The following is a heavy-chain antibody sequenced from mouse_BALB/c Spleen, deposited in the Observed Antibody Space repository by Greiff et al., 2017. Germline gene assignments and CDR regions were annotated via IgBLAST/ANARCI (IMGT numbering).Heavy chain of an antibody. Sequence: QVQLKESGPGLVAPSQSLSITSTVSGFSLTSYVVHGVRQPPGKGLEWLGVIWAGGSTNYNSALMSRLSISKDNSKSQVFLKMNSLQTDDTAMYYCAREKYGNYPYYFDYWGQGTTLTVSS. CDR2: IWAGGST. D-gene: IGHD2-10*02. CDR3: AREKYGNYPYYFDY. CDR1: GFSLTSYV. J-gene: IGHJ2*01. V-gene: IGHV2-9*02.